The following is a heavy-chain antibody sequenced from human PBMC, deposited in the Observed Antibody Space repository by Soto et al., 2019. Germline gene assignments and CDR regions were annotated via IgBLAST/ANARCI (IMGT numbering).Heavy chain of an antibody. V-gene: IGHV3-21*01. D-gene: IGHD6-19*01. J-gene: IGHJ4*02. CDR3: ARKRLAPPFDY. CDR1: GCTFSSYS. Sequence: GRSLRLSWAASGCTFSSYSRNCVRQAPGKGLEWVSSISSSSSYIYYADSVKGRFTISRDNAKNSLYLQMNSLRAEDTAVYYCARKRLAPPFDYWGKGTLVTVSS. CDR2: ISSSSSYI.